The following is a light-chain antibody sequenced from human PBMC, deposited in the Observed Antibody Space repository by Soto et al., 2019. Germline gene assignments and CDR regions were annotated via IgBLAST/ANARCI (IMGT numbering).Light chain of an antibody. V-gene: IGKV1-5*01. J-gene: IGKJ1*01. CDR3: QQYNDYAWT. CDR2: DAS. Sequence: DIQMTQSPSTLSASVGDRVTITCRASQSISSWLAWYQQRPGQAPKLLIYDASDLDSGVPPRFSGSGSETEFTLTITSLQSDDFATYYCQQYNDYAWTFGQGTKVDIK. CDR1: QSISSW.